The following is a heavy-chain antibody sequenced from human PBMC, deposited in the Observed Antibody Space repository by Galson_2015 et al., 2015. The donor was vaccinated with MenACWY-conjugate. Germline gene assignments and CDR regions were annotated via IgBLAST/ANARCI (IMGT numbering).Heavy chain of an antibody. Sequence: KGRFTISRDNAKNSLFLQMNSLRAEDTAVYYCARDLGTIYDFWGQGTLVSVSS. V-gene: IGHV3-11*05. D-gene: IGHD1-1*01. CDR3: ARDLGTIYDF. J-gene: IGHJ4*02.